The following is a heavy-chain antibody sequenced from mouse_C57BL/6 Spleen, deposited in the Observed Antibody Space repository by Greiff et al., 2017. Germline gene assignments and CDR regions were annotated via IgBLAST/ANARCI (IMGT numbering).Heavy chain of an antibody. Sequence: VQLVESGAELVRPGSSVKLSCKASGYTFTSYWLHWVKQRPIQGLEWIGNIDPSDSETHYNKKFKDKATLTVDKSSSTAYMQLSSLTSEYSAVYYCARSNYDGSSEVAYWGQGTLVTVSA. D-gene: IGHD1-1*01. J-gene: IGHJ3*01. CDR3: ARSNYDGSSEVAY. CDR1: GYTFTSYW. CDR2: IDPSDSET. V-gene: IGHV1-52*01.